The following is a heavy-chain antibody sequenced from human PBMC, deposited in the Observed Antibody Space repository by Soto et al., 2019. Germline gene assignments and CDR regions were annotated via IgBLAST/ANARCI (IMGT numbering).Heavy chain of an antibody. V-gene: IGHV1-69*13. J-gene: IGHJ6*02. CDR3: ARYGTYSLYYYGMDV. CDR2: IIPIFGTA. D-gene: IGHD1-1*01. Sequence: SVKVSCTASGGTFSSYAISWVRQAPGQGLEWMGGIIPIFGTANYAQKFQGRVTITADESTSTAYMELSSLRSEDTAVYYCARYGTYSLYYYGMDVWGQGTAVTVSS. CDR1: GGTFSSYA.